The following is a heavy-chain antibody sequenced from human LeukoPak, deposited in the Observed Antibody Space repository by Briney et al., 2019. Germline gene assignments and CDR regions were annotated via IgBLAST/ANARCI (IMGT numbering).Heavy chain of an antibody. D-gene: IGHD6-13*01. CDR2: ISSSSSYT. V-gene: IGHV3-11*05. Sequence: GGSLRLSCAASGFTLTDAYMIWIRQAPGKGLEWVSYISSSSSYTNYADSVKGRFTISRDNAKNSLYLQMNSLRAEDTAVYYCAREFMAAAGSFEPWGQGTLVAVSS. J-gene: IGHJ5*02. CDR1: GFTLTDAY. CDR3: AREFMAAAGSFEP.